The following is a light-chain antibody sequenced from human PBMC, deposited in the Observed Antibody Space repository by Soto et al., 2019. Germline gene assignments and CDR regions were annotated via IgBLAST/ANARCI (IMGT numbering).Light chain of an antibody. J-gene: IGKJ1*01. CDR1: QSISSW. CDR2: QAS. CDR3: QQYKSYFRT. V-gene: IGKV1-5*03. Sequence: DIQMTQSPSTLSASVGDRVTITCRASQSISSWLAWYQQKPGKAPKLLIYQASSLQSGVPSRFSGSGSETEFTLTISSLLPDDFATYICQQYKSYFRTFGQGTKVEIK.